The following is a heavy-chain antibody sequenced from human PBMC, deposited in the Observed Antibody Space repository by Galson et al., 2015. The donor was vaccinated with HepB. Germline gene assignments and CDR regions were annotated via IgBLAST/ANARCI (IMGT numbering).Heavy chain of an antibody. J-gene: IGHJ6*02. Sequence: SLRLSCAASGFTFSDYYMSWIRQAPGKGLEWVSYISSSSSYTNYADSVKGRFTISRDNAKNSLYLQMNSLRAEDTAVYYCARDYGSGTHDYYYYYGMDVWGQGTTVTVSS. CDR1: GFTFSDYY. CDR2: ISSSSSYT. V-gene: IGHV3-11*06. D-gene: IGHD3-10*01. CDR3: ARDYGSGTHDYYYYYGMDV.